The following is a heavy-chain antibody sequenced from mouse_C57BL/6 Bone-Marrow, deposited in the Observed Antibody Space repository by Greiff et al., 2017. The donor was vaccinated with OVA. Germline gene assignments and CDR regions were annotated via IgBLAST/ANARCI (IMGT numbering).Heavy chain of an antibody. V-gene: IGHV1-61*01. CDR1: GYTFTSYW. CDR3: ARGTTVVADDWYFDV. Sequence: QVQLQQPGAELVRPGSSVKLSCKASGYTFTSYWMDWVKQRPGQGLEWIGNIYPSDSETHYNQKFKDKATLTVDKSSSTAYMQLSSLTSEDSAVYYCARGTTVVADDWYFDVWGTGTTVTVS. J-gene: IGHJ1*03. CDR2: IYPSDSET. D-gene: IGHD1-1*01.